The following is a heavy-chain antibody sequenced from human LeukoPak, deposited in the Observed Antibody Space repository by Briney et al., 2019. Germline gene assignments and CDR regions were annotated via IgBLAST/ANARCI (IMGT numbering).Heavy chain of an antibody. Sequence: GGSLRLSCAASGFTFSSYSMNWVRQAPGKGLEWVSSISSSSSYIYYADSVKGRFTISRDNAKNSLYLQMNSLRAEDTAVYYCARDLTRGSSSDYWGQGTLVTVSS. D-gene: IGHD6-6*01. CDR2: ISSSSSYI. CDR1: GFTFSSYS. V-gene: IGHV3-21*01. CDR3: ARDLTRGSSSDY. J-gene: IGHJ4*02.